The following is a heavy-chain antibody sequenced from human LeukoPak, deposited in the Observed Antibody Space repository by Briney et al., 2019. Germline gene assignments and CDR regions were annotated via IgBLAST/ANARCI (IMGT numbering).Heavy chain of an antibody. D-gene: IGHD7-27*01. Sequence: ASVKVSCKASGGTFSSYAITWVRQAPGQGLEWMGGIIPIFGTANYAQKFQGRVTITTDESTSTAYMELSSLRSGDTAVYYCASRNWGEWFDPWGQGTLVTVSS. J-gene: IGHJ5*02. V-gene: IGHV1-69*05. CDR1: GGTFSSYA. CDR3: ASRNWGEWFDP. CDR2: IIPIFGTA.